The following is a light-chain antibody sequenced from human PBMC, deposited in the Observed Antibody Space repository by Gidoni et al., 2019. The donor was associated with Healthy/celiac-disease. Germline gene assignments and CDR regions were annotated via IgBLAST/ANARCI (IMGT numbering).Light chain of an antibody. Sequence: DIQMTQSPSSLSASVGDRVTITCQASQDISNYLNWYQQKPGKAPKLLIYVASNLETGVPSRFSGSGSGTDFTFTISSLQPEDIATYYCQQYDNLPLAFGQXTKVEIK. V-gene: IGKV1-33*01. CDR3: QQYDNLPLA. CDR1: QDISNY. CDR2: VAS. J-gene: IGKJ1*01.